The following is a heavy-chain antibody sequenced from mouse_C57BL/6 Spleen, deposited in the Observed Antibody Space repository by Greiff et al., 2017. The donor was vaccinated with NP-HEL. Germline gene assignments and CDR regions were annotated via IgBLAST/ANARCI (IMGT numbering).Heavy chain of an antibody. CDR3: TMGRQGFAY. CDR1: GYTFTRYT. J-gene: IGHJ3*01. V-gene: IGHV1-4*01. Sequence: QVQLQQSGAELARPGASVKMSCKASGYTFTRYTMHWVKQRPGQGLEWIGYINPSSGYTKYNQKFKDKATLTADKSSSTAYMQLSSLTSEDSAVYYCTMGRQGFAYWGQGTLVTVSA. D-gene: IGHD4-1*01. CDR2: INPSSGYT.